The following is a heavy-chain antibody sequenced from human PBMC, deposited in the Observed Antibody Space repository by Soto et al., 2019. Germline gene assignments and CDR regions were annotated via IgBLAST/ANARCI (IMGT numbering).Heavy chain of an antibody. CDR2: ISYDGSNK. J-gene: IGHJ3*02. D-gene: IGHD3-22*01. V-gene: IGHV3-30-3*01. Sequence: QVQLVESGGGVVQPGRSLRLSCAASGFTFSTYAMHWVRQAPGKGLEWVAVISYDGSNKYHTDSVKGRFTISRDNSRNTRYLQKNSLRAEARAVYYCAREPTYVSSAPPLDILGQGTMVTVSS. CDR3: AREPTYVSSAPPLDI. CDR1: GFTFSTYA.